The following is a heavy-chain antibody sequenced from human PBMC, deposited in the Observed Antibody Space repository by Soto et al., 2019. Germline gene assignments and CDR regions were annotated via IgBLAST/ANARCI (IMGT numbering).Heavy chain of an antibody. CDR2: ISGSGGST. Sequence: GGSLRLSCAASGFTFSSYAMSWVRQAPGKGLEWVSAISGSGGSTYYADSVKGRFTISRDNSKNTLYLQMNSLRAEDTAVYYCAKARDYYCSSGTCYLDYWGQGTLVTVSS. CDR3: AKARDYYCSSGTCYLDY. V-gene: IGHV3-23*01. D-gene: IGHD2-15*01. CDR1: GFTFSSYA. J-gene: IGHJ4*02.